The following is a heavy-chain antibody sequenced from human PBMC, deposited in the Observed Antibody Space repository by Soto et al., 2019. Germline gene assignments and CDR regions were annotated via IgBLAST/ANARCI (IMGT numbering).Heavy chain of an antibody. J-gene: IGHJ4*02. CDR1: GFTFSSYA. CDR3: AKDGPVGYYDSSGYYPFDY. D-gene: IGHD3-22*01. CDR2: ISGSGGST. Sequence: PGGSLTLSCAASGFTFSSYAMSWVRQAPGKGLEWVSAISGSGGSTYYADSVKGRFTISRDNSKNTLYLQMNSLRAEDTAVYYCAKDGPVGYYDSSGYYPFDYWGQGTLVTVSS. V-gene: IGHV3-23*01.